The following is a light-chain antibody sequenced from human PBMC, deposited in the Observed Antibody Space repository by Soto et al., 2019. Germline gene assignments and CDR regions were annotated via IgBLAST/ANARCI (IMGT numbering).Light chain of an antibody. CDR3: QQYGSSHT. J-gene: IGKJ5*01. Sequence: EIMLTQSLGTLSLSPGERATLSCRASQSVTSTYLAWYQQKPGQAPRLLIYGASSRAIGIPDRFSGSVSGSDFILTINRLEPEDFAVYYCQQYGSSHTFGQGARPEIK. CDR1: QSVTSTY. V-gene: IGKV3-20*01. CDR2: GAS.